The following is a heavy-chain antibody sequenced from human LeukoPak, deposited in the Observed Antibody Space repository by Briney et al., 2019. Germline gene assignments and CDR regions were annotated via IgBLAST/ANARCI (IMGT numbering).Heavy chain of an antibody. CDR3: ARDLEAANTYYFDY. J-gene: IGHJ4*02. V-gene: IGHV3-66*01. CDR2: ISSAGTT. CDR1: GFTVRSSY. Sequence: HPGGSLRLSCAASGFTVRSSYMSCVRQAPGKGLEWVSIISSAGTTYYADSVKGRFTISRDNSKNTVYLQVNSLRDEDTAVYYCARDLEAANTYYFDYWGQGTMVTVSS. D-gene: IGHD6-13*01.